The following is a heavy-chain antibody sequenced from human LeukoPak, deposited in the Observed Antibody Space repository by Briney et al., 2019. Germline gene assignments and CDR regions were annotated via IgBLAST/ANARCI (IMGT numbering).Heavy chain of an antibody. Sequence: GGALRLSCAASGLTFSSYAMSWVPQAPGKGLEWVSTISGSGGSTYYADSVKGWFTIPKDNSKNTLYLQMNSLIAEDTAVYYCAKDQKGARGYYEVDYWGQGTLVTVSS. D-gene: IGHD1-26*01. CDR3: AKDQKGARGYYEVDY. CDR2: ISGSGGST. CDR1: GLTFSSYA. V-gene: IGHV3-23*01. J-gene: IGHJ4*02.